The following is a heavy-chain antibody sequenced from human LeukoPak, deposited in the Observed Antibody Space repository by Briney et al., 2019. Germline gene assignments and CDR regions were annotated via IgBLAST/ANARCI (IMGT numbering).Heavy chain of an antibody. CDR1: GFTFSSYA. D-gene: IGHD3-10*01. Sequence: GGSLRLSCAASGFTFSSYAMSWVRQAPGKGLEWVSAISGSGGSTYYADSVKGRFTISRDNSKNTLYLQMNSLRAEDTAVYYCAKVGLNSYYYGSGINWFDPWGQGTLVTVSS. J-gene: IGHJ5*02. CDR3: AKVGLNSYYYGSGINWFDP. V-gene: IGHV3-23*01. CDR2: ISGSGGST.